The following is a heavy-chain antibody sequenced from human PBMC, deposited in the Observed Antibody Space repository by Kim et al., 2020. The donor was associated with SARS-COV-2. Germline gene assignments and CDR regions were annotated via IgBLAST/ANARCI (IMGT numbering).Heavy chain of an antibody. CDR1: GASISSNC. CDR3: ARGSGWNEY. CDR2: IANSGGI. Sequence: SETLSLTCTVSGASISSNCWSWIRQPPGKGLEWIGCIANSGGIIYNPSLKSRVTMSVDTSKNQISLNLISVLAADTAVYYCARGSGWNEYWGQGNPDTGS. D-gene: IGHD1-1*01. V-gene: IGHV4-59*13. J-gene: IGHJ4*02.